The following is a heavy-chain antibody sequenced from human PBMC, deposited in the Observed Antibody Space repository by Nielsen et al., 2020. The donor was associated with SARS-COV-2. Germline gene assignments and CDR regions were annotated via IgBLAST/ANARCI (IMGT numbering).Heavy chain of an antibody. J-gene: IGHJ4*02. CDR1: GASINTYY. D-gene: IGHD6-13*01. CDR2: IYYSGSS. V-gene: IGHV4-59*08. CDR3: ARRSSSWLDF. Sequence: SETLSLTCTVSGASINTYYWSWIRQPPGKGLEWIGYIYYSGSSNYNPPLKSRVTMSLDTSKSQFSLKLSSVTAADTAVYYCARRSSSWLDFWGQGTLVTVSS.